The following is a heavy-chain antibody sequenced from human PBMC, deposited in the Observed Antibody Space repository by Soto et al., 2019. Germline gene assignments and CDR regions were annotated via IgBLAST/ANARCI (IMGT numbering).Heavy chain of an antibody. CDR3: AREGVVYAFDI. Sequence: QWQLQQWGAGLLKLSETLSLPCAVYGGSFSGYYWSWIRQPPGKGLEWIGEINHSGSTNYNPSLKSRVTISVDTSKNQFSLKLSSVTAADTAVYYCAREGVVYAFDIWGQGTMVTVSS. CDR2: INHSGST. D-gene: IGHD2-15*01. J-gene: IGHJ3*02. V-gene: IGHV4-34*01. CDR1: GGSFSGYY.